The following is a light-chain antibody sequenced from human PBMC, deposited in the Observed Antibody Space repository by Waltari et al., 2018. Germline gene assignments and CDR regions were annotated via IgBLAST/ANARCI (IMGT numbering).Light chain of an antibody. CDR1: QSVSSN. V-gene: IGKV3-15*01. CDR2: GAS. Sequence: EIVMTQSPATLSVSPGERATLSCRASQSVSSNLAWYQQKPGPAPRLLTHGASPRATGIPPRFSGSGSGTEFTLTISSLQSEDFAVYYCQQYNNWPKITFGQGTRLEIK. J-gene: IGKJ5*01. CDR3: QQYNNWPKIT.